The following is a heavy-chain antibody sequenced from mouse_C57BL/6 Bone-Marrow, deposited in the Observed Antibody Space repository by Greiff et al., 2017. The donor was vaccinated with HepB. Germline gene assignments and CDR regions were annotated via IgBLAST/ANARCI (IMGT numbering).Heavy chain of an antibody. CDR2: INPYNGGT. D-gene: IGHD2-9*01. CDR1: GYTFTDYY. J-gene: IGHJ3*01. CDR3: ARLPTMVTTGFAY. Sequence: VQLQQSGPVLVKPGASVKMSCKASGYTFTDYYMNWVKQSHGKSLEWIGVINPYNGGTSYNQKFKGKATLTVDKSSSTAYMELNSLTSEDSAVYYCARLPTMVTTGFAYWGQGTLVTVSA. V-gene: IGHV1-19*01.